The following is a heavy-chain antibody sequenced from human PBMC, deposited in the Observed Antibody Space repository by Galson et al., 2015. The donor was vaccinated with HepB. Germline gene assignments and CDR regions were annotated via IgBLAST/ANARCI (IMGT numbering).Heavy chain of an antibody. J-gene: IGHJ6*02. V-gene: IGHV1-18*04. Sequence: SVKVSCKASGYTFTSYGISWVRQAPGQGLEWMGWISAYNGNTNYAQKLQGRVTMTTDTSTSTAYMELRSLRSDDTAVYYCARGLTRKHLDYYYYYGMDVWGQGTTVTVSS. CDR2: ISAYNGNT. CDR1: GYTFTSYG. D-gene: IGHD6-19*01. CDR3: ARGLTRKHLDYYYYYGMDV.